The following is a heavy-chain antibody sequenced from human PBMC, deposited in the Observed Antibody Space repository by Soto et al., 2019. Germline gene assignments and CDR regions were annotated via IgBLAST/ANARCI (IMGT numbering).Heavy chain of an antibody. CDR3: AGARGYDSPYYFDY. D-gene: IGHD5-12*01. V-gene: IGHV4-39*01. CDR2: IYYSGST. CDR1: GGSISSSSYY. J-gene: IGHJ4*02. Sequence: SETLSLTCTVSGGSISSSSYYWGWIRQPPGKGLEWIGSIYYSGSTYYNPSLKSRVTISVDTSKTQFSLKLSSVTAADTAVYYCAGARGYDSPYYFDYWGQGTLVTVSS.